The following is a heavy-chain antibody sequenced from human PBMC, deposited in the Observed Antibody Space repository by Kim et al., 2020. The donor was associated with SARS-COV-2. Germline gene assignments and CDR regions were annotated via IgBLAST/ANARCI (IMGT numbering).Heavy chain of an antibody. V-gene: IGHV3-23*01. J-gene: IGHJ4*02. CDR2: RGGNT. D-gene: IGHD6-19*01. CDR3: AKTLSSGH. Sequence: RGGNTYYADTFKGRFTLARDNSKNPLYLQMNSLRAEETAVYYCAKTLSSGHWGQGTLVTVSS.